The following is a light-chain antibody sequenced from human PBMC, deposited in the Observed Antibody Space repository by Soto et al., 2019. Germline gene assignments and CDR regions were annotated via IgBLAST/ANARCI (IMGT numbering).Light chain of an antibody. CDR2: AAS. J-gene: IGKJ5*01. CDR1: QVMGSW. CDR3: QQTDTLPST. V-gene: IGKV1D-12*01. Sequence: DIQMTQSPSSVSAAVGERVTITGRASQVMGSWLAWYQQKPGKAPKLLIFAASTLQSGVPSRFSGSGSRTDFTLTITSLQPEDIGTYYCQQTDTLPSTFGQGTRLEIK.